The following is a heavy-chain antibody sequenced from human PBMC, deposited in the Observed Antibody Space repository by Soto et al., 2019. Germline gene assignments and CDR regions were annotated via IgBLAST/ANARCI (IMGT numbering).Heavy chain of an antibody. J-gene: IGHJ6*02. CDR2: INHSGST. CDR1: GGSFSGYY. D-gene: IGHD5-12*01. V-gene: IGHV4-34*01. CDR3: ARVRRDGYSYYYYYGMDV. Sequence: SATLSLTCAVYGGSFSGYYWSWIRQPPGKGLEWIGEINHSGSTNYNPSLKSRVTISVDTSKNQFSLKLSSVTAADTAVYYCARVRRDGYSYYYYYGMDVWGQGTTVTVSS.